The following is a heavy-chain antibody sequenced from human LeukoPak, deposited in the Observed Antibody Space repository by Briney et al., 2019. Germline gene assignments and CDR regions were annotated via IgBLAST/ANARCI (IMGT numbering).Heavy chain of an antibody. V-gene: IGHV3-30*02. CDR2: IRYDGTNK. CDR1: GFTFSTNG. CDR3: AKDQHYDFWDYCDY. Sequence: GALRLSCAASGFTFSTNGMHWVRQAPGKGLEWVAFIRYDGTNKYYADSVKGRFTISRDNSKNTLYLQMNSLRAEDTAVYYCAKDQHYDFWDYCDYWGQGTLVTVSS. J-gene: IGHJ4*02. D-gene: IGHD3/OR15-3a*01.